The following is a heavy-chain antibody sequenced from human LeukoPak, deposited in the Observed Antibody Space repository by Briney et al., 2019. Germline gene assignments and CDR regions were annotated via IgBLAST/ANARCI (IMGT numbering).Heavy chain of an antibody. CDR2: IFYSGST. J-gene: IGHJ4*02. Sequence: KPSETLSLTCTVSGGSISSINYYWGWIRQPPGKGLEWIGSIFYSGSTYYNPSLKGRVTISVDTSENQFSLQLNSVTAADTAVYYCARLNCASDCYHFDQWGQGTLVIVSS. CDR1: GGSISSINYY. D-gene: IGHD2-21*02. CDR3: ARLNCASDCYHFDQ. V-gene: IGHV4-39*01.